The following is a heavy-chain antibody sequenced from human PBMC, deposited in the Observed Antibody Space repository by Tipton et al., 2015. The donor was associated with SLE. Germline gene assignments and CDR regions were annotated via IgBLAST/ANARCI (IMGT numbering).Heavy chain of an antibody. CDR2: IGADNGNT. CDR3: ARETTETRDGLDV. J-gene: IGHJ6*02. Sequence: QSGPEVKKPGASVKVSCEASGYTLTNYGFNWVRQAPGQGLEWMGWIGADNGNTNYALKFQGRVTMTRDTSINTAYMELRNLRSNDTAVYYCARETTETRDGLDVWGQGTTVTVSS. CDR1: GYTLTNYG. D-gene: IGHD1-1*01. V-gene: IGHV1-18*01.